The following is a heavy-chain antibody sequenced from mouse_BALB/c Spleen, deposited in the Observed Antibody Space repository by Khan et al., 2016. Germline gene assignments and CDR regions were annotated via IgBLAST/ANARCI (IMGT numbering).Heavy chain of an antibody. Sequence: VQLQEAGPDLVKPSPSLSLTCSVTAFSITSHYSWHWIRHFPGNKLEWMGYIYSSGSTNYNPPPISRISPTRETSNNHFSLQLNPVTTEDTATYYCATSSSGYWYYFDYWGQGTTLTVSS. V-gene: IGHV3-1*02. CDR3: ATSSSGYWYYFDY. J-gene: IGHJ2*01. CDR1: AFSITSHYS. D-gene: IGHD3-1*01. CDR2: IYSSGST.